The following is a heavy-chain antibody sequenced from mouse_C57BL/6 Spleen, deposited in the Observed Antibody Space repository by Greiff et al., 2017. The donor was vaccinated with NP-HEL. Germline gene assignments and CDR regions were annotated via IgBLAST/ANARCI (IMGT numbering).Heavy chain of an antibody. D-gene: IGHD4-1*01. Sequence: VQLQQSGAELVKPGASVKLSCKASGYTFTSYWMHWVKQRPGRGLEWIGRIDPNSGGTKYNEKFKSKATLTVDKPSSTASMQLRRLTSEASAVYCCARSRTGTAGFAYWGRGTRVTVCA. CDR2: IDPNSGGT. CDR3: ARSRTGTAGFAY. CDR1: GYTFTSYW. J-gene: IGHJ3*01. V-gene: IGHV1-72*01.